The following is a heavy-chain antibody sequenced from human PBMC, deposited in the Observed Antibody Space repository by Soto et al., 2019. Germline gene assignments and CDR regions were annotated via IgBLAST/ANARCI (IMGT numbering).Heavy chain of an antibody. CDR3: ARDYSYACDY. CDR1: GFTFSRFA. V-gene: IGHV3-23*01. CDR2: ISSSGGTT. D-gene: IGHD3-16*01. Sequence: EVQLLESVGSLVQPGGSLRLSCAVSGFTFSRFAMSWVRQAPGKGLEWVSVISSSGGTTYYADSVKGRFTISRDNSKNTLYLQMNSLRAEDTAVYYCARDYSYACDYWGQGTLVTVSS. J-gene: IGHJ4*01.